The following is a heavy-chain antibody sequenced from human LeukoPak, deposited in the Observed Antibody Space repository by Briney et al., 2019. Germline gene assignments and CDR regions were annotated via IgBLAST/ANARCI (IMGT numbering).Heavy chain of an antibody. D-gene: IGHD5-18*01. CDR1: GFTVSSNY. J-gene: IGHJ4*02. Sequence: PGGSLRLSCAASGFTVSSNYMSWVRQAPGKGLEWVSAISGSGGSTYYADSVKGRFTISRDNSKNTLYLQMNSLRAEDTAVYYCAKPNPELTIQFDYWGQGTLVTVSS. V-gene: IGHV3-23*01. CDR2: ISGSGGST. CDR3: AKPNPELTIQFDY.